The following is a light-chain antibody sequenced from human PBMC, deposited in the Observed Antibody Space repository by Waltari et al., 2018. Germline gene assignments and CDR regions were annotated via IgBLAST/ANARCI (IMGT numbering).Light chain of an antibody. Sequence: QSALTQPPSASGSPGQSVPISCTGTSSDVGGYNYFSWYHQHPGKAPKLMIYEVSKRPSGVPDRFSGSKSGNTASLTVSGLQAEDEADYYCSSYAGSNKVFGTGTKVTVL. J-gene: IGLJ1*01. V-gene: IGLV2-8*01. CDR3: SSYAGSNKV. CDR2: EVS. CDR1: SSDVGGYNY.